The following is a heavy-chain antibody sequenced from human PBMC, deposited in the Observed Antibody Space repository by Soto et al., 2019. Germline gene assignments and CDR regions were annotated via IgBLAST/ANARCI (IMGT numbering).Heavy chain of an antibody. V-gene: IGHV4-38-2*01. D-gene: IGHD3-22*01. CDR1: GYSISSGYY. CDR3: ARANYYDSSGVFDP. Sequence: SETLSLTCAVSGYSISSGYYWDWIRQPPGKGLEWIGSIYHSGSTYYNPSLKSRVTISVDTSKNQFSLKLSSVTAADTAVYYCARANYYDSSGVFDPWGQGTLVTVSS. J-gene: IGHJ5*02. CDR2: IYHSGST.